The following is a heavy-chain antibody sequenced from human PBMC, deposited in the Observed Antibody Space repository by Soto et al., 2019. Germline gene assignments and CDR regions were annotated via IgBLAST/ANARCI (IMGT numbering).Heavy chain of an antibody. J-gene: IGHJ4*02. V-gene: IGHV4-38-2*02. CDR2: IYQSGST. D-gene: IGHD1-26*01. Sequence: SETLSLTCPVSGYSISIGNYWGWIRQPPGKRLEWIGSIYQSGSTYYNPSLRSRATTSVDTSKNQFSLKLSSVTAADTAVYYCARVLGAPLYYFDYWGQGILVTVSS. CDR3: ARVLGAPLYYFDY. CDR1: GYSISIGNY.